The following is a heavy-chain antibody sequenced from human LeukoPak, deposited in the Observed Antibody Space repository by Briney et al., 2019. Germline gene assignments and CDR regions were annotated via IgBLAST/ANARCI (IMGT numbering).Heavy chain of an antibody. J-gene: IGHJ4*02. Sequence: PSETLSLTCTVSGGSISSSSYYWGWIRQPPGKGLEWIGSIYYSGSTYYNPSLKSRVTISVDTSKNQFSLKLSSVTAADTAVYYCASTGCTSCHFAVLNAFYYFDYWGQGTLVTVSS. CDR3: ASTGCTSCHFAVLNAFYYFDY. CDR2: IYYSGST. CDR1: GGSISSSSYY. D-gene: IGHD2-2*01. V-gene: IGHV4-39*07.